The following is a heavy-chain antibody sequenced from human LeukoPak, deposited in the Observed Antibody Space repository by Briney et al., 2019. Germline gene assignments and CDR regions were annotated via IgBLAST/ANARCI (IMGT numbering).Heavy chain of an antibody. J-gene: IGHJ4*02. CDR3: ARDAAPYYSSGYYDY. CDR1: GGSISSYY. CDR2: IYTSGST. V-gene: IGHV4-4*07. D-gene: IGHD3-22*01. Sequence: PSETLFLTCTVSGGSISSYYWSWIRQPAGKGLEWIGRIYTSGSTNYNPSLKSRVTMSVDTSKNQFSLKLSSVTAADTAVYYCARDAAPYYSSGYYDYWGQGTLVTVSS.